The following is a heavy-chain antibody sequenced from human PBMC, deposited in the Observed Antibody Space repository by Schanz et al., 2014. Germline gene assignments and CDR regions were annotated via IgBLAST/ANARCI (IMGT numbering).Heavy chain of an antibody. CDR2: IKQDGSAK. CDR3: ARVLGGDEGLDQ. D-gene: IGHD4-17*01. J-gene: IGHJ4*02. CDR1: GFTFSKAW. V-gene: IGHV3-7*01. Sequence: VQLVESGGGVVQPGNSLRLSCAASGFTFSKAWMTWVRQAPGKGLEWVANIKQDGSAKNYVDSVKGRFTISRDNPKNSLCLQMNSLRAEDTALYYCARVLGGDEGLDQWGQGTLVTVSS.